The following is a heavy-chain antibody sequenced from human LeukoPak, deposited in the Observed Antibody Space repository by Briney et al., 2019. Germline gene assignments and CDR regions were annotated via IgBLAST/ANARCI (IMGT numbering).Heavy chain of an antibody. Sequence: GGSLRLSCAASGFTVSNYYMSWVRQAPGKGLEWVSVIYSGGDAYYADSVKGRFTISRDNSKNTLYLQMNNLRAEDTAVYYCATSPVTGMIYFDYWGQGTLVTVSS. V-gene: IGHV3-66*01. CDR3: ATSPVTGMIYFDY. CDR2: IYSGGDA. D-gene: IGHD6-19*01. CDR1: GFTVSNYY. J-gene: IGHJ4*02.